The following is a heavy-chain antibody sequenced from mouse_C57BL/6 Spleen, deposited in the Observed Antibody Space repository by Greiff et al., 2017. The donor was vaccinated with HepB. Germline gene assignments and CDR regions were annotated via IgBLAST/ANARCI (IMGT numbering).Heavy chain of an antibody. Sequence: QVQLQQSGAELARPGASVKLSCKASGYTFTSYGISWVKQRPGQGLEWIGEIYPRSGNTYYNEKFKGKATLTADKSSSTAYMELSSLTSEDSAVYLCERRGDYCGSSYGFAYWGQGTLVTVSA. V-gene: IGHV1-81*01. CDR3: ERRGDYCGSSYGFAY. J-gene: IGHJ3*01. D-gene: IGHD1-1*01. CDR1: GYTFTSYG. CDR2: IYPRSGNT.